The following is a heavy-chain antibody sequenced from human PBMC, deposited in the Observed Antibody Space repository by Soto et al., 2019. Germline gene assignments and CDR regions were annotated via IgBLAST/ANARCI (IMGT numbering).Heavy chain of an antibody. CDR2: ISYSGST. Sequence: QLQLQESGPGLVQPSETLSLTCTVSGVSISSHGYFWGWIRQPPGKGLEWIGMISYSGSTYYSPSLKSRVTISADTSKNQLSLRLSSVTAADTAVFHCMNYNSGWKYWGQGTVATVSS. D-gene: IGHD5-12*01. CDR3: MNYNSGWKY. CDR1: GVSISSHGYF. J-gene: IGHJ4*02. V-gene: IGHV4-39*01.